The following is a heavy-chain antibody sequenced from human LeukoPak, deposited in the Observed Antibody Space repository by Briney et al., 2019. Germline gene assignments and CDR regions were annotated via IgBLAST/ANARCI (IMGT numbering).Heavy chain of an antibody. CDR3: ARDVDGYNLYYFDY. V-gene: IGHV3-23*01. CDR2: ISGSGGST. CDR1: GFTFSSYA. J-gene: IGHJ4*02. D-gene: IGHD5-24*01. Sequence: PGGSLRFSCAASGFTFSSYAMSWVRQAPGKGLEWVSAISGSGGSTYYADSVKGRFTISRDNSKNTLYLQMNSLRSEDTAVYYCARDVDGYNLYYFDYWGQGTLVTVSS.